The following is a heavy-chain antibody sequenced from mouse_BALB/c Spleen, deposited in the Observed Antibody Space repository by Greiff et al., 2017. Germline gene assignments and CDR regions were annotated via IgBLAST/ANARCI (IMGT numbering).Heavy chain of an antibody. J-gene: IGHJ1*01. V-gene: IGHV1-20*02. CDR2: INPYNGDT. Sequence: VQLQQSGPELVKPGASVKISCKASGYSFTGYFMNWVMQSHGKSLEWIGRINPYNGDTFYNQKFKGKATLTVDKSSSTAHMELRSLASEDSAVYYCARGLRREDWYFDVWGAGTTVTVSS. CDR1: GYSFTGYF. D-gene: IGHD2-2*01. CDR3: ARGLRREDWYFDV.